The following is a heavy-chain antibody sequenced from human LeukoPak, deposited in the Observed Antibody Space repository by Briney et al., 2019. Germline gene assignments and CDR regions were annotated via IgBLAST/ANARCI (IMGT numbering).Heavy chain of an antibody. Sequence: GGSLRLSCAASGFSFSSYWMSWVRQAPGKGLEWVANIKKDGSETYYVDSVKGRFTISRDNAKNSLYLQMNSLRAEDTAMYYCARGRYSGTTYYFDYWGQGTLVTVSS. CDR3: ARGRYSGTTYYFDY. CDR1: GFSFSSYW. V-gene: IGHV3-7*03. CDR2: IKKDGSET. D-gene: IGHD5-12*01. J-gene: IGHJ4*02.